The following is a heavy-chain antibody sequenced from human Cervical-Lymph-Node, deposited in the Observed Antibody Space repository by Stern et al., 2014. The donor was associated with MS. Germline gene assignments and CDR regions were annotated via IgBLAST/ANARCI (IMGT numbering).Heavy chain of an antibody. J-gene: IGHJ3*01. CDR1: GYTFIDYY. CDR2: INLSDGAT. V-gene: IGHV1-46*03. CDR3: AREGADNDAFDV. D-gene: IGHD1-26*01. Sequence: QVQLVQSGAEVKKPGASVTVSCRTSGYTFIDYYIHWVRQAPGQGLEWMGIINLSDGATTYAQKFQGRVTMTRDTCTNTAYMQLGSLTSEDTAVFFCAREGADNDAFDVWGQGTMVTVSS.